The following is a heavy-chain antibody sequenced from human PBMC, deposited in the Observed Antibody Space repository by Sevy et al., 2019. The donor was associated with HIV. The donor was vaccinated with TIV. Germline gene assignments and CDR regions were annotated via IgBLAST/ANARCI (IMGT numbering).Heavy chain of an antibody. J-gene: IGHJ4*02. Sequence: GGSLRLSCAASGFTFSSYSMNWVRQAPGKGLEWVSYISNISRTIYYADSVRGRFTISRDNAKNSLYLQMNSLRDEDTAVYYCATLFHYSSEFDGWGQGTLVTVSS. CDR1: GFTFSSYS. CDR3: ATLFHYSSEFDG. CDR2: ISNISRTI. V-gene: IGHV3-48*02. D-gene: IGHD4-4*01.